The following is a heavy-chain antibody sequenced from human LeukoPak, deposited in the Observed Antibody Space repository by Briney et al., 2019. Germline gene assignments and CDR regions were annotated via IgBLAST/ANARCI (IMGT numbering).Heavy chain of an antibody. Sequence: GGSLRLSCAASGFTFSSYAMHWVRQAPGKGLEWVAVISYDGSNKYYADSVKGRFTISGDNSKNTLYLQMNSLRAEDTAVYYCARSNSSSWHPFDYWGQGTLVTVSS. V-gene: IGHV3-30*04. CDR1: GFTFSSYA. J-gene: IGHJ4*02. CDR2: ISYDGSNK. D-gene: IGHD6-13*01. CDR3: ARSNSSSWHPFDY.